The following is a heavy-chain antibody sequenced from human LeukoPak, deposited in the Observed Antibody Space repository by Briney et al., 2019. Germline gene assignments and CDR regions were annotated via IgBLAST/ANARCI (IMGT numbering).Heavy chain of an antibody. J-gene: IGHJ4*02. V-gene: IGHV1-18*01. CDR3: ARDWGNMVRGVITTDY. D-gene: IGHD3-10*01. CDR1: GYIFTSYG. Sequence: SVKFSCKASGYIFTSYGISWLRQAPGQGREWMGWISAYNGNTNYAQKLQGRGTMTTDTSTSTAYMELRSVRSDDTAVYYCARDWGNMVRGVITTDYWGQGTLVTVSS. CDR2: ISAYNGNT.